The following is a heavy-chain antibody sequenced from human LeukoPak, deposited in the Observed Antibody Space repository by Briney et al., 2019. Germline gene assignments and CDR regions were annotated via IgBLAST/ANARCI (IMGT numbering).Heavy chain of an antibody. CDR2: ITSSGTTI. CDR3: ARNYGDFGRYYYMDV. Sequence: GGSLRLSCPGSGFTFSRYSLNWVGQAPGKGLEWVSYITSSGTTIYYADSVKGRFTISRDNAKNSLYLQMNSLRAEDTAVYYCARNYGDFGRYYYMDVWGKGTTVTVSS. D-gene: IGHD4-17*01. CDR1: GFTFSRYS. V-gene: IGHV3-48*01. J-gene: IGHJ6*03.